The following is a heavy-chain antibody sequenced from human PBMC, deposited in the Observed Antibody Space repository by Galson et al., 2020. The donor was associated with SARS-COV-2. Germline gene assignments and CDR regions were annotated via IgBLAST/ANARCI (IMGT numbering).Heavy chain of an antibody. D-gene: IGHD3-16*01. V-gene: IGHV3-74*01. J-gene: IGHJ4*02. CDR3: ARDHYGFNSRDS. CDR2: IKTDGSYT. CDR1: GFTLSIYW. Sequence: GESLKISCAASGFTLSIYWMHWVRQAPGGGLVWVPPIKTDGSYTDYADSAKGRFTIPRDNAKNTLYRQMNSLRAEDTAVYYCARDHYGFNSRDSWGQGTLVTVSS.